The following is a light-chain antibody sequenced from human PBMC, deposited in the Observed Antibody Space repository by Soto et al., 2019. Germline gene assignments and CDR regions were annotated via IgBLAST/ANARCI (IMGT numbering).Light chain of an antibody. Sequence: DIRMTQSPSSLSASVGDRVSITCRASQSISNFLNWYQQKPGKAPKLLIYAASNLHSGVPSRFSGSGSGTEFTLTITSLQPEDFAVYYCQEYIQWPPGMFGPGTTVDIK. CDR1: QSISNF. CDR2: AAS. CDR3: QEYIQWPPGM. J-gene: IGKJ1*01. V-gene: IGKV1-39*02.